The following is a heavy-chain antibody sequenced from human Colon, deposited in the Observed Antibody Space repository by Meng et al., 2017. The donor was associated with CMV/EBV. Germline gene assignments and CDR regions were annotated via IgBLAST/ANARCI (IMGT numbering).Heavy chain of an antibody. CDR1: GFTFSSYS. J-gene: IGHJ5*02. CDR2: ISSSSSYI. Sequence: GGSLRLSCAASGFTFSSYSMNWVRQAPGKGLEWVSSISSSSSYIYYADSVKGRFTISRDNAKNSLYLQMNSLRAEDTAVYFCARNGVPEGTSWPINWFDPWGQGTLVTVSS. V-gene: IGHV3-21*04. D-gene: IGHD3-3*01. CDR3: ARNGVPEGTSWPINWFDP.